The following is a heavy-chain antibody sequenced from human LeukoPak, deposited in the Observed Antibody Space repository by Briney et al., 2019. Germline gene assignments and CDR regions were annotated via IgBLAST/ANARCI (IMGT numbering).Heavy chain of an antibody. J-gene: IGHJ5*01. Sequence: PGGSLRLSCTASRFTFSTYAMSWVRQAPGKGLEWVSTIGGSGDSTYYADSMKGRFTISRDNSRNTLYLEVNSLRAEDTAIYYCAKSLYYYDSTFDFWGQGTLVTVSS. CDR2: IGGSGDST. CDR3: AKSLYYYDSTFDF. V-gene: IGHV3-23*01. CDR1: RFTFSTYA. D-gene: IGHD3-22*01.